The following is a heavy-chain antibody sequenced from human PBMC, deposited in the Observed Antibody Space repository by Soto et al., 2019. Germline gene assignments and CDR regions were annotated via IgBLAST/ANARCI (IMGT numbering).Heavy chain of an antibody. D-gene: IGHD2-21*01. V-gene: IGHV4-59*01. CDR1: GGSISSYY. CDR3: ASRWGGPFDY. Sequence: QVQLQESGPGLVKPSETLSLTCTVSGGSISSYYWSWIRQPPGKGLEWIGYIYYSGSTNYNPSLKSRVTISVDTSKNQFSLKLSSVTAADTAVYYCASRWGGPFDYWGQGTLVTVSS. J-gene: IGHJ4*02. CDR2: IYYSGST.